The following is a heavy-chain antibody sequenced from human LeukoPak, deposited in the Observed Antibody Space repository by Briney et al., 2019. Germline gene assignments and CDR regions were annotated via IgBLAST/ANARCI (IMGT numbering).Heavy chain of an antibody. J-gene: IGHJ5*02. Sequence: SVKVSCKASGGTFSSYAISWVRQAPGQGLEWMGRIIPIFGIANYAQKFQGRVTITADKSTSTVYMELSSLRSEDTAVYYCARGMLGVTDNWFDPWGQGTLVTVSS. CDR2: IIPIFGIA. CDR3: ARGMLGVTDNWFDP. V-gene: IGHV1-69*04. D-gene: IGHD3-10*02. CDR1: GGTFSSYA.